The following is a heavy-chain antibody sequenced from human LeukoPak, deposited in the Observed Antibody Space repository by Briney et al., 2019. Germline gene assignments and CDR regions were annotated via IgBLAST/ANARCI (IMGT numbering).Heavy chain of an antibody. J-gene: IGHJ4*02. CDR2: IGPTGSDR. V-gene: IGHV3-21*06. CDR3: ATETNGRHYDY. Sequence: GGSLRLSXTASGLTFSTSGFNWVRQAPGKGLEWVASIGPTGSDRYHADSIKGRFTISRDNANNFLYLHMNSLRAEDTAVYYCATETNGRHYDYWGQGTLLTVSS. CDR1: GLTFSTSG. D-gene: IGHD1-14*01.